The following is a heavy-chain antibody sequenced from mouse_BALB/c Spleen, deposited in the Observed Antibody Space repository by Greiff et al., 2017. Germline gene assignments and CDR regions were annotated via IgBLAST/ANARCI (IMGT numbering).Heavy chain of an antibody. V-gene: IGHV5-6-3*01. J-gene: IGHJ2*01. CDR2: INSNGGST. CDR1: GFTFSSYG. CDR3: AREGDYFDY. Sequence: EVMLVESGGGLVKPGGSLKLSCAASGFTFSSYGMSWVRQTPDKRLELVATINSNGGSTYYPDSVKGRFTISRDNAKNTLYLQMSSLKSEDTAMYYCAREGDYFDYWGQGTTLTVSS.